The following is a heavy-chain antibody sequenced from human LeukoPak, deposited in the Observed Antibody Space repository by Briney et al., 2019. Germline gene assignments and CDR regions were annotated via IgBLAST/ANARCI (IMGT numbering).Heavy chain of an antibody. J-gene: IGHJ5*02. Sequence: ASVKVSCKASGYTFTSYDINWVRQATGQGLEWMGWMSPDSGYTGYAQTFQGRVTLTRNTSVSTAFMELSSLRSEDTAVYYCARDSSVGDYAWWFDPWGQGTLVTVSS. D-gene: IGHD1-26*01. CDR2: MSPDSGYT. V-gene: IGHV1-8*01. CDR1: GYTFTSYD. CDR3: ARDSSVGDYAWWFDP.